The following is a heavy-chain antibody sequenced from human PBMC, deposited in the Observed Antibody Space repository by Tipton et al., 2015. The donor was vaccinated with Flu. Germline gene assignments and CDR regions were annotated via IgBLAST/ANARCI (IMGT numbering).Heavy chain of an antibody. V-gene: IGHV3-7*03. CDR3: AREIPGGATNLDY. J-gene: IGHJ4*02. Sequence: SLRLSCTTSGIRFGDYAVSWFRQAPGKGLEWVANIKQDGSEKNYVDSVKGRFTISRDNDKRSLYLQMNTLRAEDTAVYYCAREIPGGATNLDYWGQRTLGTVYS. D-gene: IGHD2-21*01. CDR2: IKQDGSEK. CDR1: GIRFGDYA.